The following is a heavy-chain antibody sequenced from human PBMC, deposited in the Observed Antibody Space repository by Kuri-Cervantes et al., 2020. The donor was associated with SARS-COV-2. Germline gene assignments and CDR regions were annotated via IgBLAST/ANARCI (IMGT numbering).Heavy chain of an antibody. V-gene: IGHV4-39*07. CDR3: ARREGGGSYNVAFDI. CDR2: IYHSGSI. J-gene: IGHJ3*02. Sequence: SETLSLTCTVSGGSISSGGYYWSWIRQSPGKGLEWIGSIYHSGSIFYNPSLKSRVTILLDTSKNQFSLKLTSVTAADTAVYYCARREGGGSYNVAFDIWGQGTLVTVSS. CDR1: GGSISSGGYY. D-gene: IGHD1-26*01.